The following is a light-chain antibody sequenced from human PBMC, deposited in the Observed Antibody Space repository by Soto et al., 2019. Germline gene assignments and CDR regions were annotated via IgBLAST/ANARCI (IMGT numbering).Light chain of an antibody. CDR2: DAS. CDR1: QSVGSS. J-gene: IGKJ1*01. V-gene: IGKV3-11*01. Sequence: EIVLTQSPATLSLSPGERATLSCRASQSVGSSLAWYQQKPGQAPRLLIYDASNRATGIPARFSGSGSGTDFTLTISSLESEDFAAYYCLQRGDWPPLTFGQGTKVDIK. CDR3: LQRGDWPPLT.